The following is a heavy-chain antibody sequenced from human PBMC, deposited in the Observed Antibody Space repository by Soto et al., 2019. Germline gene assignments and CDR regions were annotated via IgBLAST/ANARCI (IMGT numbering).Heavy chain of an antibody. J-gene: IGHJ4*02. CDR1: GGSCSGYY. CDR2: IQHGGST. D-gene: IGHD6-6*01. V-gene: IGHV4-34*01. CDR3: AREQFVHSVCDY. Sequence: SDPLSLTCAVYGGSCSGYYWSWIRQLPGKGLEWLGEIQHGGSTNHHPSPESRVTIAVATTFNQCSLELISVTAAGTAVYYCAREQFVHSVCDYWGQGILVTVSA.